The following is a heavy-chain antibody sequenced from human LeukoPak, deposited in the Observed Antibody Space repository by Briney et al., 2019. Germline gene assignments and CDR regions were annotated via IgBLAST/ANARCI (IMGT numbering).Heavy chain of an antibody. CDR2: IKSKTDGGTT. D-gene: IGHD3-10*01. CDR1: GFTFSNAW. V-gene: IGHV3-15*01. Sequence: GGSLRLSCAGSGFTFSNAWMSWVRQAPGKGLEWVGRIKSKTDGGTTDYAAPVKGRFTISRDDSKNTLYPQMNSLKTEDTAVYYCTTEGYYGSGSYYVWGQGTLVTVSS. CDR3: TTEGYYGSGSYYV. J-gene: IGHJ4*02.